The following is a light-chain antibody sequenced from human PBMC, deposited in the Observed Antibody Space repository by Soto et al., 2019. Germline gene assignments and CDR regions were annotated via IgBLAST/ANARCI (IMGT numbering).Light chain of an antibody. CDR3: CSYAGSYSWI. CDR2: DVT. Sequence: HSALTQPPSVSGSPGQSVTISCTGTSSDVGGYNRVSWYQQPPGTAPKLIIYDVTKRPSGVPDRFSGSKSGNTASLTISGLQAEDEADYYCCSYAGSYSWIFGGGTQLTVL. J-gene: IGLJ2*01. V-gene: IGLV2-11*01. CDR1: SSDVGGYNR.